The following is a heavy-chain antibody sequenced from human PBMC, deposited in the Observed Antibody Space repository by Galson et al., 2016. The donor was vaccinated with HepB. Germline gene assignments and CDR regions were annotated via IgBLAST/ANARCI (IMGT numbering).Heavy chain of an antibody. J-gene: IGHJ4*02. D-gene: IGHD3-10*01. CDR3: PKVYYGSGSCHSNYFDY. CDR1: GFTFSNYG. V-gene: IGHV3-30*18. CDR2: ISYDGSNK. Sequence: SLRLSCAASGFTFSNYGMHWVRQAPGKGLEWVAVISYDGSNKYYVDSVKGRFTISRDNSKNTLYLQMNSLRAEDTAVYYCPKVYYGSGSCHSNYFDYWGQGTLVTVSS.